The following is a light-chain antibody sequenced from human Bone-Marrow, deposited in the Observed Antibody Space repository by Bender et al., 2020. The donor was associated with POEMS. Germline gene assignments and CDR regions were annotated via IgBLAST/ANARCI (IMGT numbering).Light chain of an antibody. CDR2: S. V-gene: IGLV2-18*02. CDR3: SSYTSSGTVV. J-gene: IGLJ2*01. Sequence: SRRPSGVPDRFSGSKSANTASLTISGLQAEDETDYYCSSYTSSGTVVFGGGTKVTVL.